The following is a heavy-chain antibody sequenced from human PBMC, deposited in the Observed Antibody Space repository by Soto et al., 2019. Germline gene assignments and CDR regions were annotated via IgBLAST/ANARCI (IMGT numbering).Heavy chain of an antibody. Sequence: SETLSLTCAVYGGSFSGYSWNWIRQPPGKGLEWIGEINHSGSTNYNPSLKSRVTISVDMSKNQFSLKLSSVTVADTAVYYCARLTMGITIFGVVLRYDFDIWGQGTMVTVSS. D-gene: IGHD3-3*01. CDR2: INHSGST. V-gene: IGHV4-34*01. CDR3: ARLTMGITIFGVVLRYDFDI. CDR1: GGSFSGYS. J-gene: IGHJ3*02.